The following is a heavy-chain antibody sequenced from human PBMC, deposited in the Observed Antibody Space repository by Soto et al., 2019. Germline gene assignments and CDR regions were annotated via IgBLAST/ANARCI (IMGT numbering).Heavy chain of an antibody. CDR3: AREYGGNSGTFDY. CDR2: INHSGST. D-gene: IGHD2-21*02. Sequence: QVQLQQWGAGLLKPSETLSLTCAVYGGSFSGYYWSWIRQPPGKGLEWIGEINHSGSTNYNPSLKSGVPISVDTSKNQFALKLSSVTAADTAVYYCAREYGGNSGTFDYWGQGTLVTVSS. J-gene: IGHJ4*02. V-gene: IGHV4-34*01. CDR1: GGSFSGYY.